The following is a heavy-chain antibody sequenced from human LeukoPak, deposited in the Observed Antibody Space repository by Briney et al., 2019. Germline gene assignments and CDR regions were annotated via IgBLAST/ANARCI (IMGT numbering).Heavy chain of an antibody. CDR1: GFTFSSYG. CDR2: ISGSGGST. D-gene: IGHD6-6*01. J-gene: IGHJ4*02. V-gene: IGHV3-23*01. CDR3: AKGASARRSGPFDY. Sequence: GGTLRLSCAASGFTFSSYGMSWVREAPGKGLEWGSAISGSGGSTYYADSVKGRFTISRDNYKNTLYLQMNSLRAEDTAVYYCAKGASARRSGPFDYWGQGTLVSVSS.